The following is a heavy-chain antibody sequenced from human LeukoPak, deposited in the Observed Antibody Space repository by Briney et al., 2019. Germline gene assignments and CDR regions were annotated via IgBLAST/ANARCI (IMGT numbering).Heavy chain of an antibody. D-gene: IGHD6-19*01. CDR1: GGSISSGGYY. Sequence: SQTLSLTCTVSGGSISSGGYYWSWIRQHPGKGLEWIGYIYHSGSTYYNPSLKSRVTISVDTSKNQFSLKLSSVTAADTAVYYCARARRPVAVAGPYYFDYWGQGTLVTVSS. J-gene: IGHJ4*02. CDR3: ARARRPVAVAGPYYFDY. V-gene: IGHV4-31*03. CDR2: IYHSGST.